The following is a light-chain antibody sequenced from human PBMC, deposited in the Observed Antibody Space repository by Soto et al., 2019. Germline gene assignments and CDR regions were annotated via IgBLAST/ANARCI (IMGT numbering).Light chain of an antibody. CDR2: GAS. J-gene: IGKJ5*01. CDR3: QQYSDWPIT. Sequence: EVLMTQSPATLSVSPGDRATLSCRASQSINSNLAWYQQQPGQAPRLLIYGASTRATAVPDRFSGSGSGTDFTLTITSLQSDDFPFSFCQQYSDWPITFGQGTRLDIK. V-gene: IGKV3-15*01. CDR1: QSINSN.